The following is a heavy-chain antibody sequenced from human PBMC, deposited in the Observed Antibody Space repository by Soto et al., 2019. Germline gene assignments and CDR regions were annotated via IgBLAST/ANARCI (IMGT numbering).Heavy chain of an antibody. V-gene: IGHV3-23*01. CDR1: GFTFSNYA. Sequence: EVQLLESGGGLVQPGGSPRLSCAASGFTFSNYAMTWVRQAPGKGLECVSTINTSGGNTHYADSVKGRFSVSRDNSKNTLSLQMSSLMAEDTAVYYSTKDWQHESWGQGTLVTVSS. J-gene: IGHJ5*02. D-gene: IGHD6-13*01. CDR3: TKDWQHES. CDR2: INTSGGNT.